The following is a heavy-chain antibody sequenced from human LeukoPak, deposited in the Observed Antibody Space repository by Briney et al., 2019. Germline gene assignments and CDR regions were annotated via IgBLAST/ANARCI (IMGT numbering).Heavy chain of an antibody. D-gene: IGHD3-10*01. CDR1: GYPFSNYY. J-gene: IGHJ4*02. Sequence: ASVKVSCKVSGYPFSNYYVHWVRQAPGQGFEWIGWVNPNSGVTKYAQMFQGRVTLARDTPVTAAYMELSRLTFDDTAVYYCALEEPNSSDSGSYLCDFWGQGSLVTVSS. CDR2: VNPNSGVT. V-gene: IGHV1-2*02. CDR3: ALEEPNSSDSGSYLCDF.